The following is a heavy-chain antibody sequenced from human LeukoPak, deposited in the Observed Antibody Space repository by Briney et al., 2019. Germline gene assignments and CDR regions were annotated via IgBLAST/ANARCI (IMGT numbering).Heavy chain of an antibody. J-gene: IGHJ4*02. V-gene: IGHV1-69*01. CDR3: ASDYYDSSGYYYYFDY. CDR1: GGTFSSYA. Sequence: SVKVSCKASGGTFSSYAISWVRQAPGQGLEWMGGIIPIFGTANYAQKFQGRATITADESTSTAYMELSSLRSEDTAVYYCASDYYDSSGYYYYFDYWGQGTLVTVSS. D-gene: IGHD3-22*01. CDR2: IIPIFGTA.